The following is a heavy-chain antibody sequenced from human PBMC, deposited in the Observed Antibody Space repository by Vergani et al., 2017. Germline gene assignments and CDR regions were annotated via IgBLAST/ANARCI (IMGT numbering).Heavy chain of an antibody. V-gene: IGHV4-38-2*02. Sequence: QVQLQESGPGLVKPSETLSLTCTVSGYSISSGYYWGWIRQPPGKGLEWIGSIYHSGGTYYNPSLKSRVTISVDTSKNQFSLKLRAVTAADTAVYYCARHPFHYYDSSGYQYYFDYWGQGTLVTVSS. D-gene: IGHD3-22*01. CDR1: GYSISSGYY. CDR3: ARHPFHYYDSSGYQYYFDY. CDR2: IYHSGGT. J-gene: IGHJ4*02.